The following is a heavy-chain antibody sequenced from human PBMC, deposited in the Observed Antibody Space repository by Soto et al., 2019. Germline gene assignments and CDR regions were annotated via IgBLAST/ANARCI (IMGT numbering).Heavy chain of an antibody. D-gene: IGHD7-27*01. CDR3: ARTYHGLGV. Sequence: QAQLVQSGTEVKKPGTSVKVSCKASGYTFTIYEIYWVRQAPGQKLEWMGWINVGNGNTKYSQKFQGRVTITRDTSAITAYMELSGLTFEDTAVYYCARTYHGLGVWGKGTTVTVSS. CDR1: GYTFTIYE. CDR2: INVGNGNT. V-gene: IGHV1-3*01. J-gene: IGHJ6*04.